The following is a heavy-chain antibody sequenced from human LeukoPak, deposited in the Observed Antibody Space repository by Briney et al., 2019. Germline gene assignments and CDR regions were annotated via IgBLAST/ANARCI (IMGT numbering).Heavy chain of an antibody. CDR3: AKDYYDSSGYSPFDY. Sequence: GGSLRLSCAASGFTFITYGMHWVRQAPGKGLEWMAFIRYDGNNKYYAESVKGRFTISRDNSKNTLYLQMNSLRAEDTAVYYCAKDYYDSSGYSPFDYWGQGTLVTVSS. V-gene: IGHV3-30*02. J-gene: IGHJ4*02. CDR1: GFTFITYG. D-gene: IGHD3-22*01. CDR2: IRYDGNNK.